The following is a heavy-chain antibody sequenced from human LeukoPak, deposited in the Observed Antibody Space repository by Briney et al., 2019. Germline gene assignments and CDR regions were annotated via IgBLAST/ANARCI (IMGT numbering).Heavy chain of an antibody. CDR3: ARLKTGDVHEKTNKWFDP. J-gene: IGHJ5*02. D-gene: IGHD7-27*01. V-gene: IGHV4-61*02. CDR1: GDSLSSSRFS. Sequence: SETLSLTCRVSGDSLSSSRFSWSWIRQPAGKGLEWIGRIYATGNTYYNPSLTSRVALSVDAPRNQFTLTLTSVTAADTAIYYCARLKTGDVHEKTNKWFDPWGQGTLVTVSS. CDR2: IYATGNT.